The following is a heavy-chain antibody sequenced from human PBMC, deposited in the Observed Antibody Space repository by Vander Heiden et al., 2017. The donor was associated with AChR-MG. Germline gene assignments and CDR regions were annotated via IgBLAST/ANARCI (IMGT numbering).Heavy chain of an antibody. J-gene: IGHJ4*02. CDR2: FNHSGGT. D-gene: IGHD6-19*01. V-gene: IGHV4-34*01. CDR1: GGSSSGYS. CDR3: AKGARKDVADHSL. Sequence: QVQVQQWGAGLLKPSEPPSLTCAGDGGSSSGYSWGWIRQPPGKGLEWSGEFNHSGGTAYNPSLKSRVTISIDTSKSQFSLKLTSVTAADTAVYYCAKGARKDVADHSLWGQGTLVTVSS.